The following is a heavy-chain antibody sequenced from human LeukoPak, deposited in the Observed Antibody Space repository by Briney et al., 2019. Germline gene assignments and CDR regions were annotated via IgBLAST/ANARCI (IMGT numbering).Heavy chain of an antibody. CDR1: GYSFTSYW. CDR2: IDPSDSYT. D-gene: IGHD2-2*01. J-gene: IGHJ4*02. V-gene: IGHV5-10-1*01. Sequence: GASLRISCKGSGYSFTSYWISWVRQMPGKGLEWMGRIDPSDSYTNYSPSFQGHVTISADKSISTAYLQWSSLKASDTAMYYCASHCSSTSCYRYFDYWGQGTLVTVSS. CDR3: ASHCSSTSCYRYFDY.